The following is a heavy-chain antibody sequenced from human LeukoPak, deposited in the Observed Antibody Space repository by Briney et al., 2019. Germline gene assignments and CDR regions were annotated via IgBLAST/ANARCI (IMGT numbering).Heavy chain of an antibody. V-gene: IGHV1-18*01. CDR2: ISAYSGNT. J-gene: IGHJ3*02. CDR1: GYTFINYG. Sequence: ASVKVSCKASGYTFINYGISWVRQAPGQGLEWMGWISAYSGNTNYAQKLQGRGTMTTDTSTSTAYMELRSLRSDDTAVYYCAKESLSYGDSQGDAFDIWGQGTMVTVSS. CDR3: AKESLSYGDSQGDAFDI. D-gene: IGHD2-21*02.